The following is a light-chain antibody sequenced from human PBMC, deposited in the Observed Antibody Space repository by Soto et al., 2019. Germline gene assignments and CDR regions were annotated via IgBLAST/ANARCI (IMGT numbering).Light chain of an antibody. J-gene: IGLJ2*01. CDR1: SSNFGTGFH. Sequence: QSVLTQPPSVSGAPGQRVTISCTGSSSNFGTGFHVHWYQQLPGRAPKLLIYADINRPSGVSDRVSGSRSGTSASLAITGLQAEDEAVYYCQSYDSRMTGDIFGGGTKVTVL. V-gene: IGLV1-40*01. CDR3: QSYDSRMTGDI. CDR2: ADI.